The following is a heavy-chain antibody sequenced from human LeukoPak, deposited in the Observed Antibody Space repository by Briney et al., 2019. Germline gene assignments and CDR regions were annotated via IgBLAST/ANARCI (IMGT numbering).Heavy chain of an antibody. CDR2: ISSSSTYI. V-gene: IGHV3-21*01. CDR1: RFTFSSYS. J-gene: IGHJ4*02. Sequence: GGSLRLSCAASRFTFSSYSMNWVRQAPGKGLEWVSSISSSSTYIYYADSVKGRFTISRDNAKNSLYLQMNSLRAEDTVVYYCASSSRGALDYWGQGTLVTVSS. D-gene: IGHD3-10*01. CDR3: ASSSRGALDY.